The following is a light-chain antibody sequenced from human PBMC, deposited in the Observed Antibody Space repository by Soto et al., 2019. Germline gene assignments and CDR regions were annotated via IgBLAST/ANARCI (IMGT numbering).Light chain of an antibody. Sequence: EIVLTQSPGTLYVSQAERATLSFRASQSISRTLAWYQQKPGQAPRLLIYDAPNRATGIPARFSGSGSATDFTLTISSLEAEDFAVYYCQQRSNWLTFGGGTKVDI. CDR3: QQRSNWLT. CDR2: DAP. J-gene: IGKJ4*01. CDR1: QSISRT. V-gene: IGKV3-11*01.